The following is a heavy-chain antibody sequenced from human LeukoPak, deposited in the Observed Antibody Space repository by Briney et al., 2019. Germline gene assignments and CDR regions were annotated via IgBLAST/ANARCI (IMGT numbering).Heavy chain of an antibody. V-gene: IGHV1-69*13. D-gene: IGHD2-15*01. J-gene: IGHJ6*02. CDR1: GGTFSSYA. CDR3: ASATLGSSYTYYGMDV. CDR2: IIPIFGTA. Sequence: SVKVSCKASGGTFSSYAISWVRQAPGQGLERMGGIIPIFGTANYAQKFQGRVTITADESTSTAYMELSSLRSEDTAVYYCASATLGSSYTYYGMDVWGQGTTVTVSS.